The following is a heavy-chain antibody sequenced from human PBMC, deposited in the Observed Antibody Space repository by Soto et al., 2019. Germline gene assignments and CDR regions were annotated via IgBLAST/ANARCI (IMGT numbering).Heavy chain of an antibody. Sequence: SETLSLTCTVSGGSISSGDHYWSWIRQPPGKGLEWIGYVYYSGTTYSNPSLKSRITISVDTSKNPFSLRLSSVTAADTAVYYCATYYDSSGPTFDFWGQGTLVTVSS. V-gene: IGHV4-30-4*01. J-gene: IGHJ4*02. CDR2: VYYSGTT. D-gene: IGHD3-22*01. CDR3: ATYYDSSGPTFDF. CDR1: GGSISSGDHY.